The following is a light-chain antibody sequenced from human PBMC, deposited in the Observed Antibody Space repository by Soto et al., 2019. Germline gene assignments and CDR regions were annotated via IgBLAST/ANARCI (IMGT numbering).Light chain of an antibody. J-gene: IGKJ1*01. CDR1: QSVSGW. CDR2: DAS. V-gene: IGKV1-5*01. CDR3: QQYNNYST. Sequence: DIKMTQSPSTLSATVGDTVTVTCRAIQSVSGWLAWYQQEPGEAPKLLIYDASALPRGVPSRFSGSGSGTEFTLTISGLQPDDFATYYCQQYNNYSTFGQGTKVDIK.